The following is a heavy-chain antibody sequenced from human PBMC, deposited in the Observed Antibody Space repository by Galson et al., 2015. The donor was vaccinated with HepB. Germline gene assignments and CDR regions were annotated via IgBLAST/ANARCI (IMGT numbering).Heavy chain of an antibody. CDR3: GRELLNWPPRGLDY. CDR1: GDSVSSNSAA. J-gene: IGHJ4*02. D-gene: IGHD1-20*01. CDR2: TYYRSEWYN. V-gene: IGHV6-1*01. Sequence: CAISGDSVSSNSAAWNWIRQSPSRGLEWLGRTYYRSEWYNDYALSVKSRITINPDTFKNQFSLQLDSVTPEDTAVYYCGRELLNWPPRGLDYWGQGTLVTVSS.